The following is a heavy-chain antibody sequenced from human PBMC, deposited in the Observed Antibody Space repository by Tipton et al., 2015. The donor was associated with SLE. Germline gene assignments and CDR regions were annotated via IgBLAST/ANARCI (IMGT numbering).Heavy chain of an antibody. CDR2: IYYSGST. CDR3: ARRLQWYFDL. D-gene: IGHD3-16*01. J-gene: IGHJ2*01. Sequence: TLSLTCAVYGGSISSYSWSWIRQPPGKGLEWIAHIYYSGSTNYNPSLKSRVTISIDTSKNQFSLKLSSVTAADTAVYYCARRLQWYFDLWGRGALVTVSS. V-gene: IGHV4-59*08. CDR1: GGSISSYS.